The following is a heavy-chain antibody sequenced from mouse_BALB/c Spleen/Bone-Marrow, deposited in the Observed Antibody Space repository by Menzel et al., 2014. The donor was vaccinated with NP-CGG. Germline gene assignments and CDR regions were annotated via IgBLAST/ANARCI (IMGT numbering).Heavy chain of an antibody. CDR2: IWAGGST. J-gene: IGHJ4*01. D-gene: IGHD1-2*01. V-gene: IGHV2-9*02. CDR1: GFSLTSYG. Sequence: QVQLKESGPGLVAPSQSLSIPCTVSGFSLTSYGVHWVRQPPGKGLEWLGVIWAGGSTNYNSALMSRPSISKDNSKSXVFLKMNSLQTDDTAMYYCARGSLLRLRYYAMDYWGQGTSVTVSS. CDR3: ARGSLLRLRYYAMDY.